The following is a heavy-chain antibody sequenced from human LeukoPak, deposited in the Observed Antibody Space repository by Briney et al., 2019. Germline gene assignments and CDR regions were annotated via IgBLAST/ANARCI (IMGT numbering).Heavy chain of an antibody. D-gene: IGHD3-10*01. CDR1: GFTFNTYG. J-gene: IGHJ6*03. V-gene: IGHV3-30*02. CDR3: AKEYFYGGGRYMDV. CDR2: IQYDGRNE. Sequence: TGGSLRLSCAASGFTFNTYGMHWVRQAPGKGVEWVAFIQYDGRNEYYGDSVKGRFTISRDNSRKMLYLQMNSLTAEDTAVYYCAKEYFYGGGRYMDVWGKGTTVTVSS.